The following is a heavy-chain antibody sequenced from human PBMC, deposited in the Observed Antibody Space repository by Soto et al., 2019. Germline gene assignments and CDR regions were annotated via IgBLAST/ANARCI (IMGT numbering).Heavy chain of an antibody. CDR1: GYTFTIYG. D-gene: IGHD3-22*01. CDR2: ISGYNGNT. CDR3: ARVDYYDSSGYYGY. V-gene: IGHV1-18*04. J-gene: IGHJ4*02. Sequence: ASVKVSCKASGYTFTIYGISWVRQAPGQGLEGMGWISGYNGNTDDAQNLQDRVTLTTDASTSSVYMELRSLRSDDTAVYYCARVDYYDSSGYYGYWGQGTLVTVSS.